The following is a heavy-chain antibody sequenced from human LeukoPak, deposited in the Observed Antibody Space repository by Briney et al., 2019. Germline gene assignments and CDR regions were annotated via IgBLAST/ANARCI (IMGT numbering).Heavy chain of an antibody. CDR1: YX. CDR2: ISQSGNT. Sequence: YXXGXMRRAPGXXXEWLGSISQSGNTYXNPSLKRRVTLSVEXSKNXVSLKLTSVSAADTAVYYCXXXXXXXYXXYWGPGTXVTVST. D-gene: IGHD2/OR15-2a*01. V-gene: IGHV4-38-2*01. CDR3: XXXXXXXYXXY. J-gene: IGHJ1*01.